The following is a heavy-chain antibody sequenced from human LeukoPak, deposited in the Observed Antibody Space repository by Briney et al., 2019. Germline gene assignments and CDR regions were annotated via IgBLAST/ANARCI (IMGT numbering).Heavy chain of an antibody. V-gene: IGHV4-34*01. CDR2: INHSGST. Sequence: SETLSLTCAVYGGSFSGYYWSWIRQPPGKGLEWIGEINHSGSTNYNPSLKSRVTISVDTSKNQFSLKLSSVTAADTAVYYCARGQIRYFDWLSGESWFDPWGQGTLVTVSS. J-gene: IGHJ5*02. CDR1: GGSFSGYY. CDR3: ARGQIRYFDWLSGESWFDP. D-gene: IGHD3-9*01.